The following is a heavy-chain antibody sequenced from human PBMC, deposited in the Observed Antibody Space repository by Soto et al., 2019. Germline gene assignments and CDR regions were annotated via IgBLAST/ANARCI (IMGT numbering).Heavy chain of an antibody. Sequence: SETLSLTCSISGGSISSSSYYWGWIRQPPGKGLEWIGSIYYSGSAYYNPSLQSRGTISVDTSRTQLSLKLSSVTAADTAVYYGTRPGTNSEPNWXGPWGQGTLVTVSS. D-gene: IGHD7-27*01. V-gene: IGHV4-39*01. CDR2: IYYSGSA. CDR3: TRPGTNSEPNWXGP. CDR1: GGSISSSSYY. J-gene: IGHJ5*02.